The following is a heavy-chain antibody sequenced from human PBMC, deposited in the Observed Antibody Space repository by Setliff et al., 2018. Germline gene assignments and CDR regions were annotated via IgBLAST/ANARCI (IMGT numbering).Heavy chain of an antibody. Sequence: ASVKVSCKASGYTFTSYGISWVRQAPGQGLEWMGWISAYNGNTNYAQKLQGRVTMTTDTSTSTAYMELRSLRSEDTAVYYCARDVFPYHYDSSGRNWFDPWGQGTLVTVSS. CDR1: GYTFTSYG. CDR3: ARDVFPYHYDSSGRNWFDP. D-gene: IGHD3-22*01. J-gene: IGHJ5*02. V-gene: IGHV1-18*01. CDR2: ISAYNGNT.